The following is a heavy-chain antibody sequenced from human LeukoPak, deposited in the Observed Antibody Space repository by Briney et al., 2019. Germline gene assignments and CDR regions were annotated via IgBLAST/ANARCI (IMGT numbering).Heavy chain of an antibody. J-gene: IGHJ5*02. CDR1: GFTFSIYA. CDR2: TSYDGSEK. V-gene: IGHV3-30*04. CDR3: ARGGAYPHNWFDP. Sequence: GGSLRLSCAVSGFTFSIYAMHWVRQTPGKGLEGVTVTSYDGSEKYYADSVKGRFTISRDNSKNTLYLQMNSLRAEDTALYHCARGGAYPHNWFDPWGQGTLVTVSS.